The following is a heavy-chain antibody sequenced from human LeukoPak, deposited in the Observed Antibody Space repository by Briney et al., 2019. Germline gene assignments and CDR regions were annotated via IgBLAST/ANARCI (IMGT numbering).Heavy chain of an antibody. J-gene: IGHJ4*01. CDR3: ARARSRWFGALSTPWYIDS. Sequence: SETLSLTCAVYGESFSGYYWTWIRQRPGKGLEWIGEITHSGRSTYNPSLKSRVTISTDTSKNQISLKLRSVTAADTAVYYCARARSRWFGALSTPWYIDSWGHGTLVTVSS. CDR1: GESFSGYY. D-gene: IGHD3-10*01. V-gene: IGHV4-34*01. CDR2: ITHSGRS.